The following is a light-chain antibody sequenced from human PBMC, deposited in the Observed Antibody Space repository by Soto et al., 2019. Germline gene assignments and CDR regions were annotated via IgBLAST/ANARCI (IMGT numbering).Light chain of an antibody. Sequence: EIVLTQSPGTLSLSPGERATLSCRASQRVISSSLAWYQQKPGQSPRLLISYASSRTTGIPDRFSGSGSGTDFTLTISKLEPEDFAVYYCQRYGSSPLTFGGGTKVDIK. CDR3: QRYGSSPLT. CDR2: YAS. CDR1: QRVISSS. V-gene: IGKV3-20*01. J-gene: IGKJ4*01.